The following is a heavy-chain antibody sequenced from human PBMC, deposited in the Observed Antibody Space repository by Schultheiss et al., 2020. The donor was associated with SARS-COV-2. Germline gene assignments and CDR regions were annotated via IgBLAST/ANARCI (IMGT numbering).Heavy chain of an antibody. CDR1: GFTFSSYS. V-gene: IGHV3-23*01. Sequence: GESLKISCAASGFTFSSYSMNWVRQAPGKGLEWVSAISGSGGSTYYADSVKGRFTISRDNSKNTLYLQMNSLRAEDTAVYYCAKDRLGSSSRMDVWGQGTTVTVSS. CDR3: AKDRLGSSSRMDV. J-gene: IGHJ6*02. CDR2: ISGSGGST. D-gene: IGHD2-15*01.